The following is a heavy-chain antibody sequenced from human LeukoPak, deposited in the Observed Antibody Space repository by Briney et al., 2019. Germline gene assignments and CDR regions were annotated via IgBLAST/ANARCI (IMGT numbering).Heavy chain of an antibody. V-gene: IGHV3-23*01. CDR2: IAGTDGST. CDR3: AKPYCSGGSCYSGYFDY. Sequence: PGGPLRLSCAASGFTFSSYAMSWARQAPGKGLEWVSAIAGTDGSTYYADSVKGRFTISRDNSKNTLYLQMNSLRAEDTAVYYCAKPYCSGGSCYSGYFDYWGQGTLVTVSS. D-gene: IGHD2-15*01. J-gene: IGHJ4*02. CDR1: GFTFSSYA.